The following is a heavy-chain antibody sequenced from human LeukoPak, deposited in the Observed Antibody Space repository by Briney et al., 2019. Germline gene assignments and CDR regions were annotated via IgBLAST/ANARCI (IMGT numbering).Heavy chain of an antibody. D-gene: IGHD3-10*01. CDR2: INPSGGST. CDR3: ARGVTAAARGSGNWFDP. J-gene: IGHJ5*02. V-gene: IGHV1-46*01. Sequence: ASVKVSCKASGYTFTSYYMHWVRQAPGQGLEWMGIINPSGGSTSYAQKFQGGVTMTRDTSTSTVYMELSSLRSEDTAVYYCARGVTAAARGSGNWFDPWGQGTLVTVSS. CDR1: GYTFTSYY.